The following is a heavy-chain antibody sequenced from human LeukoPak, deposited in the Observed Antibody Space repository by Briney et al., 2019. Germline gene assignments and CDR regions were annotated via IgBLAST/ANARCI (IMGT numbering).Heavy chain of an antibody. V-gene: IGHV3-23*01. CDR1: GFTYSSYA. Sequence: GGSLRLSCAASGFTYSSYAMSWVRQAPGKGLEGVSAISGSGGSTYYADSVKGRFTISRDNSKNTLYLQMNSLRAEDTAVYYCAKDRYPGIAVAVGDYWGQGTLVTVSS. J-gene: IGHJ4*02. D-gene: IGHD6-19*01. CDR2: ISGSGGST. CDR3: AKDRYPGIAVAVGDY.